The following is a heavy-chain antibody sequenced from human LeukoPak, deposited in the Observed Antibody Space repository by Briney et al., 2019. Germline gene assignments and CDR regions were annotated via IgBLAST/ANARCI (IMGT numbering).Heavy chain of an antibody. CDR1: GFTFSGYY. J-gene: IGHJ4*02. V-gene: IGHV3-11*01. Sequence: PGGSLRLSCAASGFTFSGYYMFWIRQAPGKGLEWVSYISNSGSIIYYADSVKGRFTVSRDNAKDSLYLQMNSLRAEDTAVYYCARAVSADTAMVYFDYWGQGTLVTVSS. CDR2: ISNSGSII. CDR3: ARAVSADTAMVYFDY. D-gene: IGHD5-18*01.